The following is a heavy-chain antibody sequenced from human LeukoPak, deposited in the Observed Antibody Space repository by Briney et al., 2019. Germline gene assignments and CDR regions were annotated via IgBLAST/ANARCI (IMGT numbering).Heavy chain of an antibody. CDR1: GFTFSSSA. J-gene: IGHJ4*02. D-gene: IGHD2-15*01. CDR2: ISNNGGYT. Sequence: GGSLRLSCAASGFTFSSSAMSWVRQASGKGLEWVSAISNNGGYTYYADSVQGRFTISRDNSKSTLCLQMNSLRAEDTAVYYCAKQLGYCSDGSCYFPYWGQGTLVTVSS. V-gene: IGHV3-23*01. CDR3: AKQLGYCSDGSCYFPY.